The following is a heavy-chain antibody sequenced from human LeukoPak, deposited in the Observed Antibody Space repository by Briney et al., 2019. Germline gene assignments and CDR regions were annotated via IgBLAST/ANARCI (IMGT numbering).Heavy chain of an antibody. Sequence: GGSLRLSCAASGLTFNNYAMSWVRQAPGKGLEWVSAISGSGGITYYADSVKGRFTISRDNSKNTLYLQMKSLRAEDTAVYYCAKHIVGAPVVSSAFVIWGQGTMLTVSS. V-gene: IGHV3-23*01. D-gene: IGHD1-26*01. CDR1: GLTFNNYA. CDR3: AKHIVGAPVVSSAFVI. J-gene: IGHJ3*02. CDR2: ISGSGGIT.